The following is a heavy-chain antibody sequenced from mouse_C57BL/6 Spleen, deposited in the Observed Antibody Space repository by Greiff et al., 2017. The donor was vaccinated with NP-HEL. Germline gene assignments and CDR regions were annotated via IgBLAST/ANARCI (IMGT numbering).Heavy chain of an antibody. V-gene: IGHV1-82*01. D-gene: IGHD3-1*01. Sequence: QVQLQQSGPELVKPGASVKISCKASGYAFSSSWMNWVKQSPGKGLEWIGRIYPGDGDTNYNGKFKGKATLTADKSSSTAYMQLSSLTSEDSAVYFCARNSFYAMDYWGQGTSVTVSS. CDR1: GYAFSSSW. CDR2: IYPGDGDT. J-gene: IGHJ4*01. CDR3: ARNSFYAMDY.